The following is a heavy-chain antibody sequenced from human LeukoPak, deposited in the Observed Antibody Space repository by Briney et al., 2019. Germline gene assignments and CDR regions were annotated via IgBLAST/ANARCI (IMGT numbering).Heavy chain of an antibody. CDR1: GDSISSNSYY. CDR2: LCYSGHT. J-gene: IGHJ4*02. V-gene: IGHV4-39*07. D-gene: IGHD2-15*01. CDR3: ARAGVYCSGGSCFSRPFDY. Sequence: SETLSLTCAVSGDSISSNSYYWGWIRQPPGKGLEWIGSLCYSGHTYYKPSLKSRVTISVDTSKNHFSLRVSSVTAADTAIYYCARAGVYCSGGSCFSRPFDYWGQGTLVTVSS.